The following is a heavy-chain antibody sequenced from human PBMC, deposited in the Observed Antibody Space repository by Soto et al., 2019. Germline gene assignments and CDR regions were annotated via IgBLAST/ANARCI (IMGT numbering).Heavy chain of an antibody. CDR2: IYWDDDK. CDR3: AHTTDTPLALDY. CDR1: GFSLSTTGVG. D-gene: IGHD5-18*01. V-gene: IGHV2-5*02. J-gene: IGHJ4*02. Sequence: QITLKESGPTLVKPTQTLTLTCTFSGFSLSTTGVGVGWIRQPPGKALDWLALIYWDDDKRYSPSLKSRLTITKDTSKNHVVLTMTNMDPVDTATYYCAHTTDTPLALDYWGQGTLVTVSS.